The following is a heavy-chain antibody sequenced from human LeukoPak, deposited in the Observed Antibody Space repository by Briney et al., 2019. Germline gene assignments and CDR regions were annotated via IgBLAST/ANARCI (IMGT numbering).Heavy chain of an antibody. CDR2: LDAADVEP. CDR3: ATHRTTVITGLVY. D-gene: IGHD4-17*01. J-gene: IGHJ4*02. Sequence: ASVNVTCQVSGYTHLDLSPHGVRPARSKGRAGMGGLDAADVEPIYAQKFKGRVTMTEDTSTDTAYMALNSLRSEDTAVYYCATHRTTVITGLVYWGQGTLVSVSS. CDR1: GYTHLDLS. V-gene: IGHV1-24*01.